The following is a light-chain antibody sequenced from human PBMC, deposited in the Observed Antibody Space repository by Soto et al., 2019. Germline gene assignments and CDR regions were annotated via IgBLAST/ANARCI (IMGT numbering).Light chain of an antibody. J-gene: IGKJ5*01. CDR2: GAS. V-gene: IGKV3-20*01. CDR3: QHYSSSPPAIT. Sequence: XIVLTQSPGTLSLSPGERATLSCRASQSVTSGYLAWYQQQPNQAPRLLIYGASYRATDIPDRFSGGGSGTDFTLTISRLEPEDFAVYYCQHYSSSPPAITFGQGTRLEIK. CDR1: QSVTSGY.